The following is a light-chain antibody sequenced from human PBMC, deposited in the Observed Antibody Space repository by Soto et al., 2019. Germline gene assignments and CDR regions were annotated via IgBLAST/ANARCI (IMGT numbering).Light chain of an antibody. CDR3: GTWGRRLSAGSVV. V-gene: IGLV1-51*02. CDR1: SSNIGNNY. CDR2: ENN. J-gene: IGLJ2*01. Sequence: QSVLTQPPSVSAAPGQKVTISCSGSSSNIGNNYLSWYYQLPGTAPKLLIYENNKRPSGIPERFSGSKAGTSATRVFTGIQAGHADDYDSGTWGRRLSAGSVVFGSGTKLTVL.